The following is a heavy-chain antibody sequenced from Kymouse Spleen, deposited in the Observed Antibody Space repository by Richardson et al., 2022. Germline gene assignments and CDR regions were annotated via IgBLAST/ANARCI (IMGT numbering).Heavy chain of an antibody. Sequence: QLQLQESGPGLVKPSETLSLTCTVSGGSISSSSYYWGWIRQPPGKGLEWIGSIYYSGSTYYNPSLKSRVTISVDTSKNQFSLKLSSVTAADTAVYYCASLLLWFGELNRDYWGQGTLVTVSS. V-gene: IGHV4-39*01. J-gene: IGHJ4*02. CDR3: ASLLLWFGELNRDY. CDR2: IYYSGST. D-gene: IGHD3-10*01. CDR1: GGSISSSSYY.